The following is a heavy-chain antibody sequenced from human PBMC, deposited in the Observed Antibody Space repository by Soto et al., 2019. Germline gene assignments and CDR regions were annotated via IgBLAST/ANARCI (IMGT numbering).Heavy chain of an antibody. CDR3: ARVAVAGTRVDY. Sequence: SETLSLTCTVSGASITTYYWSWIRQPPGKGLEWIGYISYSGSTNYNPSLKSRVTISVDTSKNQFSLKLSSVTAADTAVYYCARVAVAGTRVDYWGQGTLVTVSS. CDR2: ISYSGST. V-gene: IGHV4-59*12. J-gene: IGHJ4*02. D-gene: IGHD6-19*01. CDR1: GASITTYY.